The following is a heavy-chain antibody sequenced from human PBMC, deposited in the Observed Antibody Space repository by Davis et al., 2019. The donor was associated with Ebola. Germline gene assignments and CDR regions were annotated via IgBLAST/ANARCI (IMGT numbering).Heavy chain of an antibody. V-gene: IGHV3-23*01. Sequence: GESLKLSCAASGFPFSTYAMSWVRQVPGKGLEWVSAISHNGYSTYYSDSVKGRFSLSRDNSKNLLSLQMNSLRAEDRAVYYCAKSRRLYFYYGIDVWGQGTTVTVSS. CDR2: ISHNGYST. J-gene: IGHJ6*02. CDR3: AKSRRLYFYYGIDV. CDR1: GFPFSTYA.